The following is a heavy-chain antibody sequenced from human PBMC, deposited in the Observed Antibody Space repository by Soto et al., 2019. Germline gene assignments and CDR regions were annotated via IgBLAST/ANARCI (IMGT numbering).Heavy chain of an antibody. V-gene: IGHV3-30*18. CDR2: ISYDGSNK. CDR1: GFTFSSYG. J-gene: IGHJ4*02. Sequence: GGSLRLSCAASGFTFSSYGMHWVRQAPGKGLEWVAVISYDGSNKYYADSVKGRFTISRDNSKNTLYLQMNSLRAEDTAVYYCAKGKGYYDSSGSIDYWGQGTLVTVSS. CDR3: AKGKGYYDSSGSIDY. D-gene: IGHD3-22*01.